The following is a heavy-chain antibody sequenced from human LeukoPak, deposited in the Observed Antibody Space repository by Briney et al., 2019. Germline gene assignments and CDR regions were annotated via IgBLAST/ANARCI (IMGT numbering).Heavy chain of an antibody. CDR2: ISSSSTYI. CDR1: GFTPTRYS. V-gene: IGHV3-21*01. J-gene: IGHJ4*02. D-gene: IGHD2-2*01. CDR3: ARHGCPNCYHIDF. Sequence: PGGSLRLSRAASGFTPTRYSMNWLPQAPGERLEWVSSISSSSTYIFYGDSVKGRFTISRDNAKNSLYLQMNSLRAEDTAVYYCARHGCPNCYHIDFWGQGTLVTVSS.